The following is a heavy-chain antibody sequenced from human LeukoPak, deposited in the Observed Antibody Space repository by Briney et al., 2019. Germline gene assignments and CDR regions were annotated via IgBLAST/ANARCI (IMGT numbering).Heavy chain of an antibody. CDR2: IIPIFGTA. Sequence: SVKVSCKASGGTFISYAISWVRQAPGQGLEWMGGIIPIFGTANYAQKFQGRVTITADESTSTAYMELSSLRSEDTAVYYCARDLPNYYDSSGYDYWGQGTLVTVSS. V-gene: IGHV1-69*13. J-gene: IGHJ4*02. CDR3: ARDLPNYYDSSGYDY. D-gene: IGHD3-22*01. CDR1: GGTFISYA.